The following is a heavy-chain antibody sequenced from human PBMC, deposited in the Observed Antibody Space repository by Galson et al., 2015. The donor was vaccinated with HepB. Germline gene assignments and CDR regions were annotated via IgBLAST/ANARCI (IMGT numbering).Heavy chain of an antibody. Sequence: SLRLSCAASGFTFSSYGMHWVRQAPGKGLEWVAFISYDGSNKYYADSVKGRFTISRDNSKNTLYLQMNSLRAEDTAVYYCAKGRGVFYYYYYMDVWGKGTTVTVSS. CDR1: GFTFSSYG. CDR2: ISYDGSNK. CDR3: AKGRGVFYYYYYMDV. V-gene: IGHV3-30*19. J-gene: IGHJ6*03.